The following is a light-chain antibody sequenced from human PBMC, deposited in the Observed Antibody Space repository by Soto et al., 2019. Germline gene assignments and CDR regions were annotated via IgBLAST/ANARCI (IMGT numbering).Light chain of an antibody. V-gene: IGLV2-8*01. CDR3: SSYAGSSNFYA. Sequence: QSALTQPPSASGSPGQSVTISCTGTSSDVGGYNYVSWYQQHPGKAPKLMIYEVSKRPSGVPDRFSGSKSGNTASLTVSGLQAEDEADYYCSSYAGSSNFYAFGTGTKLTVL. CDR1: SSDVGGYNY. J-gene: IGLJ1*01. CDR2: EVS.